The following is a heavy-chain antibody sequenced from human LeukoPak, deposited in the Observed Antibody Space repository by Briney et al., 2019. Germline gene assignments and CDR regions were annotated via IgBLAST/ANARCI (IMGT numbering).Heavy chain of an antibody. CDR2: IWYGGSNK. D-gene: IGHD6-13*01. CDR1: GFTFSSYG. CDR3: ARAQLRSSWYET. Sequence: GGSLRLSCAASGFTFSSYGMHWVRQAPGKGLEWVAVIWYGGSNKYYADSVKGRFTISRDNSKNTLYLQMNSLRAEDTAVYYCARAQLRSSWYETWGQGTLVTVSS. J-gene: IGHJ5*02. V-gene: IGHV3-33*08.